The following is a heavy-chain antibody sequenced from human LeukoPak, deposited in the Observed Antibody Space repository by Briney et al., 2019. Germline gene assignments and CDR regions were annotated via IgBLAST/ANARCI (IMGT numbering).Heavy chain of an antibody. CDR1: GFTFSSYV. D-gene: IGHD6-19*01. CDR3: ARYRLVWLPAPVFDY. CDR2: ISYDGSNE. V-gene: IGHV3-30*04. J-gene: IGHJ4*02. Sequence: GGSLRLSCAASGFTFSSYVMHWVRQAPGKGLEWVAIISYDGSNEYYADSVKGRFTISRDNTKNLLYLEMNRLRAEDTAVYYCARYRLVWLPAPVFDYWGQGTLVTVSS.